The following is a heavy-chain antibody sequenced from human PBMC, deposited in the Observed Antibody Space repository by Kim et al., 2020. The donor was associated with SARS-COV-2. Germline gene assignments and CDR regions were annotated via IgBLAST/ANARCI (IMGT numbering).Heavy chain of an antibody. CDR2: IGPSGSPE. CDR1: GFTFSSYE. D-gene: IGHD3-22*01. CDR3: ATKKVGTVYYSS. Sequence: GGSLRLSCAASGFTFSSYELNWVRQAPGKGLEWTSYIGPSGSPEYYADSVKGRFNSYRDNAKSSLYLQMNSLRAEDTAVYYCATKKVGTVYYSSWGQGTLVTVSS. V-gene: IGHV3-48*03. J-gene: IGHJ4*02.